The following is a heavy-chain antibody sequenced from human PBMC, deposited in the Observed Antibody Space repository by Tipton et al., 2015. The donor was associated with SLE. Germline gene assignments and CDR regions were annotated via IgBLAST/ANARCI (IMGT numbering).Heavy chain of an antibody. CDR1: GDSSSGYF. J-gene: IGHJ4*02. CDR2: VSDSGST. CDR3: ARHFSGSYSFDY. Sequence: TLSLTCSVYGDSSSGYFWTWIRQTPGKGLEWLGEVSDSGSTNYNPSLKSRLSMSLVRSRNQFSLKLSSVTAADTALYYCARHFSGSYSFDYWGQGKLVTVSS. V-gene: IGHV4-34*01. D-gene: IGHD1-26*01.